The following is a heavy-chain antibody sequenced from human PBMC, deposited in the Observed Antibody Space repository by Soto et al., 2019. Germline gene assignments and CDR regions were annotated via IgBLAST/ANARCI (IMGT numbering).Heavy chain of an antibody. Sequence: GGSLRLSCAASGFTFSNAWMNWVRQARGKGLEWVGRIKSKTDGGTTDYAAPVNGRFTISRDDSKNTLYLQMNSLKTEDTAVYYCTTSSCWGGDCYYYFDYWGQGTLVTVSS. D-gene: IGHD2-21*02. V-gene: IGHV3-15*07. CDR3: TTSSCWGGDCYYYFDY. CDR1: GFTFSNAW. CDR2: IKSKTDGGTT. J-gene: IGHJ4*02.